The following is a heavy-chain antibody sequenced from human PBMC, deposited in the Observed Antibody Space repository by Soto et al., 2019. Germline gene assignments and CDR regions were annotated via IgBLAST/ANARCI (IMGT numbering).Heavy chain of an antibody. J-gene: IGHJ6*03. CDR3: ARKGATASYAHYYMDV. CDR2: VYYSGNT. V-gene: IGHV4-59*01. Sequence: QVQLQESGPGLVKPSETQSLTCTVSGGSISPYYWSWIRQPPGKGLEWIGYVYYSGNTNYNPSLESRVTISVDTSRNQFSLNLTSATATDTAVYYCARKGATASYAHYYMDVWGRGTTVTVSS. D-gene: IGHD6-13*01. CDR1: GGSISPYY.